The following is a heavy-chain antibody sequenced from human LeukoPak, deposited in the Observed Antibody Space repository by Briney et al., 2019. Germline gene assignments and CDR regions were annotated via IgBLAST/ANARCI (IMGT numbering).Heavy chain of an antibody. J-gene: IGHJ4*02. V-gene: IGHV4-39*01. CDR1: GASISSSSYY. CDR3: ARHDYGDYNSFDY. Sequence: PSETLSLTCTVSGASISSSSYYWGWIRQPPGKGLEWIGSIYYSGSTYYNPSLKNRVTISVDTSKNQFSLKLSSVTAADTAAYYCARHDYGDYNSFDYWGQGTLVTVSS. CDR2: IYYSGST. D-gene: IGHD4-17*01.